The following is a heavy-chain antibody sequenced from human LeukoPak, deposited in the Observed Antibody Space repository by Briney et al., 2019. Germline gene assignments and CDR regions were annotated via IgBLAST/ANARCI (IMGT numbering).Heavy chain of an antibody. CDR2: INHSGST. CDR3: ASVYDSSGYYPF. J-gene: IGHJ4*02. Sequence: KPSETLSLTCAVYGGSFSGYYWSWIRQPPGKGLEWIGEINHSGSTNYNPSLKSRVTIPVDTSKNQFSLKLSSVTAADTAVYYCASVYDSSGYYPFWGQGTLVTVSS. CDR1: GGSFSGYY. D-gene: IGHD3-22*01. V-gene: IGHV4-34*01.